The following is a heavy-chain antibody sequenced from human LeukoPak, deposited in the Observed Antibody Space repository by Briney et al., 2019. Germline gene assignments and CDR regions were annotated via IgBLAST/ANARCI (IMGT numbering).Heavy chain of an antibody. Sequence: GGSLRLSCAASGFTFSNAWMSWVRQAPGKGLEWVSVISTSGDATYYADSFKGRFTISRDNSKNTLFLQMNSLRLEDTALYYCAKRESVSAWHFFDYWGQGTLVTVSS. J-gene: IGHJ4*02. CDR1: GFTFSNAW. V-gene: IGHV3-23*01. D-gene: IGHD3-3*02. CDR3: AKRESVSAWHFFDY. CDR2: ISTSGDAT.